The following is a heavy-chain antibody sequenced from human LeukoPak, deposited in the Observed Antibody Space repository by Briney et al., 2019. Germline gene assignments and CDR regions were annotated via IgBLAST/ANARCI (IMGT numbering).Heavy chain of an antibody. D-gene: IGHD5-18*01. Sequence: GASVKVSCKASGYTFTSYGISWVRQAPGQGLERMGWISAYNGKTNYAQKLQGRVTMTTDTSTSTAYMELRSLRSDDTAVYYCARAKDSYGYSGFDYWGQGTLVTVSS. CDR1: GYTFTSYG. V-gene: IGHV1-18*01. CDR2: ISAYNGKT. J-gene: IGHJ4*02. CDR3: ARAKDSYGYSGFDY.